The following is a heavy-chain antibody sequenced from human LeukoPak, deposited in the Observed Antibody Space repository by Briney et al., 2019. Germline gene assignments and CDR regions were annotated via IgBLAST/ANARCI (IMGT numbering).Heavy chain of an antibody. CDR1: GGTFSSYA. V-gene: IGHV1-69*05. CDR3: ARDWDGQQLVQNYYGMDV. D-gene: IGHD6-13*01. Sequence: ASVKVSCKASGGTFSSYAISWVRQAPGQGLEWMGGIIPIFGTANYAQKFQGRVTITTDESTSTAYMELSSLRSEDTAVYYCARDWDGQQLVQNYYGMDVWGQGTTVTVSS. CDR2: IIPIFGTA. J-gene: IGHJ6*02.